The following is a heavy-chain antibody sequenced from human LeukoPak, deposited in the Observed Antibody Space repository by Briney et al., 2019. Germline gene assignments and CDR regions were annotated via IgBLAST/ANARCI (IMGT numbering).Heavy chain of an antibody. D-gene: IGHD3-22*01. CDR2: IWYDGSNK. V-gene: IGHV3-33*01. Sequence: GRSLRLSCAASGFTFSSYGMHWVRQAPGKGLEWVAVIWYDGSNKYYADSVKGRFTISRDNSKNTLYLQMNSLRDADTAVYYCARGYDSGYYPPHLDYWGQGTLVTVSS. J-gene: IGHJ4*02. CDR3: ARGYDSGYYPPHLDY. CDR1: GFTFSSYG.